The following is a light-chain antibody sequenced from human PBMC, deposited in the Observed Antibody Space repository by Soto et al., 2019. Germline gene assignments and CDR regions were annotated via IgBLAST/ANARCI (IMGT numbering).Light chain of an antibody. CDR1: SSDVGSYNL. Sequence: QSVLTQPASVSGSPGQSITISCTGTSSDVGSYNLVSWYQQHPGKAPKLMIYEGSKRPSGVSNRFSGSKSDNTASLTISGVQAEDEADYYCCSYAGSSTLYVFGTGTKLTVL. V-gene: IGLV2-23*01. J-gene: IGLJ1*01. CDR2: EGS. CDR3: CSYAGSSTLYV.